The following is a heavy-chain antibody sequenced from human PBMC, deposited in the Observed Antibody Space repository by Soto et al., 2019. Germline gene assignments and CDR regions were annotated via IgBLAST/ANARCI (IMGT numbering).Heavy chain of an antibody. J-gene: IGHJ4*02. D-gene: IGHD3-10*01. CDR2: IRGSGVST. CDR1: GLTFSSYA. V-gene: IGHV3-23*01. Sequence: GESLKISCAASGLTFSSYAMSWVRQAPGKGLEWVSFIRGSGVSTYYADSVKGRFIISRDNSKNTLYLQMNSLRAEDTAVYYCGKLGPIVRGVFDWGQGTLVTVSS. CDR3: GKLGPIVRGVFD.